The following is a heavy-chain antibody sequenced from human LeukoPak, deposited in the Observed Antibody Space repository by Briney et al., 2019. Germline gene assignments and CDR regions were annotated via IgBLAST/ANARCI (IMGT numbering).Heavy chain of an antibody. Sequence: GGSLRLSCAASGFTFSSYGMHWVRQAPGKGLEWVAFIRYDGSNKYYADTVKGRFTISRDNSKNTLYLQINSLRAEDRAVYYCAKDTSRFLEWLFDAFDFWGQGTRVTVSS. J-gene: IGHJ3*01. V-gene: IGHV3-30*02. CDR3: AKDTSRFLEWLFDAFDF. D-gene: IGHD3-3*01. CDR2: IRYDGSNK. CDR1: GFTFSSYG.